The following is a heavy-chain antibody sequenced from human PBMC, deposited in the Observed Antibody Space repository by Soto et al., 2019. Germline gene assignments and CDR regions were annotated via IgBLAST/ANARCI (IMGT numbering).Heavy chain of an antibody. D-gene: IGHD3-3*01. CDR2: IDHSGYT. CDR3: ARVRDWFDP. V-gene: IGHV4-34*01. CDR1: GGSFSGYY. J-gene: IGHJ5*02. Sequence: SETLSLTCAVYGGSFSGYYWNWIRQPPGKGLEWIGEIDHSGYTNYNLSLKSRVTISVDTSKNQFSLRLTSVTAADTAVYYCARVRDWFDPWGQGTLVTVSS.